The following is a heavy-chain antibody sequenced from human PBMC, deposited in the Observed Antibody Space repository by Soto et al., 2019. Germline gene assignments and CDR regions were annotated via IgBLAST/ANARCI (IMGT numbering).Heavy chain of an antibody. CDR2: IYYSGST. CDR3: ARGGSGYDIWTGFGRPRTSNWFDA. J-gene: IGHJ5*02. Sequence: SETLSLTCTVSGGSISSYYWSWIRQPPGKGLEWIGYIYYSGSTNYNPSLKSRVTISVDTSKNQFSLQLSSVTAADTAVSYCARGGSGYDIWTGFGRPRTSNWFDAWGQGTLVTV. V-gene: IGHV4-59*12. D-gene: IGHD3-9*01. CDR1: GGSISSYY.